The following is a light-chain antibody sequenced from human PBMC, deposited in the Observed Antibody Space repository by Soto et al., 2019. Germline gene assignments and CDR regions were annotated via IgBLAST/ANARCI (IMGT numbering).Light chain of an antibody. Sequence: QSVLTQPPSASGSPGQSVTISCTGTSSDVGAYDYVSWYQQHPGEAPKLMIYEVTKRPSGVPDRFSGSKSGNTASLTVSGLQTEDEAEYYCSSFANSSNFVFGTGTKVTVL. V-gene: IGLV2-8*01. CDR1: SSDVGAYDY. CDR2: EVT. J-gene: IGLJ1*01. CDR3: SSFANSSNFV.